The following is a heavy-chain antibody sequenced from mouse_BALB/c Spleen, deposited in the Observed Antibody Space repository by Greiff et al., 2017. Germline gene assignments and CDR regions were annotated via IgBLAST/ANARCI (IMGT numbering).Heavy chain of an antibody. V-gene: IGHV1-66*01. CDR3: AREGGLGSLYAMDY. J-gene: IGHJ4*01. D-gene: IGHD3-3*01. CDR2: IFPGSGNT. Sequence: VQLQQSGPELVKPGASVKISCKASGYSFTSYYIHWVQQRPGQGLEWIGWIFPGSGNTKYNEKFKGKATLTADTSSSTAYMQLSSLTSEDSAVYFCAREGGLGSLYAMDYWGQGTSVTVSS. CDR1: GYSFTSYY.